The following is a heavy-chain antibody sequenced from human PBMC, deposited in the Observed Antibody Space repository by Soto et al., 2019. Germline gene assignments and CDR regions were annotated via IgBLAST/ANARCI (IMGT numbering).Heavy chain of an antibody. Sequence: EVQLVESGGGLVQPGGSLRLSCATSGFTFSTYDMHWFRQRPGKGLEWVSLIGTAGDTYFPDSVKGRFTVSRENAKNSFDLQMNDLKADDTAVYYCARDAGYDGLDVWGQGTTVIVSS. V-gene: IGHV3-13*01. CDR3: ARDAGYDGLDV. J-gene: IGHJ6*02. CDR2: IGTAGDT. CDR1: GFTFSTYD.